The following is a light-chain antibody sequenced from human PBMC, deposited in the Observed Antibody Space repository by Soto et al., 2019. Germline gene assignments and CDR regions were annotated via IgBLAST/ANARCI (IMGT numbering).Light chain of an antibody. J-gene: IGKJ2*01. V-gene: IGKV3-15*01. CDR3: QQYTNWPYT. Sequence: EIVMTQSPATLSVSPGESASLSCRASQSVGSNLAWYQQTAGQAPRLLIYGASTRATGIPARFSGSGSGTECTLTISSLQSEDFAVYSCQQYTNWPYTFGQGTKLEIK. CDR1: QSVGSN. CDR2: GAS.